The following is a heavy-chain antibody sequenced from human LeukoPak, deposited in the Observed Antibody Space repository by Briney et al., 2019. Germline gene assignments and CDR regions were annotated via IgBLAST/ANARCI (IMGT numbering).Heavy chain of an antibody. D-gene: IGHD4/OR15-4a*01. Sequence: ASVTVSCKASGFTFINYYMHWVRQAPGQGLEWLGIINLSGDSTHYPQKFQDRVTMTRDTSTSTVYMELSSLRSEDTAVYYCARDLDYGEKSEDYWGQGTLVTVSS. CDR3: ARDLDYGEKSEDY. CDR2: INLSGDST. CDR1: GFTFINYY. V-gene: IGHV1-46*01. J-gene: IGHJ4*02.